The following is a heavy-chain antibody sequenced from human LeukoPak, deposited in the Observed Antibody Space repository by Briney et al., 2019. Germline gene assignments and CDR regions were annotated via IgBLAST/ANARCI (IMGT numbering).Heavy chain of an antibody. V-gene: IGHV4-34*01. J-gene: IGHJ6*03. CDR1: GGSFRGYY. D-gene: IGHD1/OR15-1a*01. CDR3: ARVWNNYYYYMDV. Sequence: PSETLSLTCAVYGGSFRGYYWSWIRQPPGKGLEWIGEINHSGSTNYNPSLKSRVTISVDTSKNQFSLKLSSVTAADTAVYYCARVWNNYYYYMDVWGKGTTVTASS. CDR2: INHSGST.